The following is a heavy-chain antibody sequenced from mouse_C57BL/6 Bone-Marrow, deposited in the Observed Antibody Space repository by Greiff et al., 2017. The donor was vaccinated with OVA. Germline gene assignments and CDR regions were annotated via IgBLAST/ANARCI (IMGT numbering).Heavy chain of an antibody. D-gene: IGHD2-5*01. J-gene: IGHJ4*01. Sequence: VQLQQPGAELVMPGASVQLSCKASGYTFTSYWMHWVKQRPGQGLEWIGEIDPSDSYTNDNQKFKGKSPLTVDKSSSTAYMQLSSLTSEDSAVYYCARDYYSNYNYAMDYWGQGTSVTVSS. CDR1: GYTFTSYW. CDR3: ARDYYSNYNYAMDY. V-gene: IGHV1-69*01. CDR2: IDPSDSYT.